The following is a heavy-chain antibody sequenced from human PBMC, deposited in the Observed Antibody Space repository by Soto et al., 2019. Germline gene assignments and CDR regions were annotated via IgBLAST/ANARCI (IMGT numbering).Heavy chain of an antibody. Sequence: GGSLRLSCAASGFTFSSYSMNWVRQAPGKGLEWVSYFSICSSTIYYADSVKGRFTISRDNSKNTLYLQMNSLRAEDTAVYYCAKSPNRHYYDSSGYYDILFFDYWGQGTLVTVSS. CDR3: AKSPNRHYYDSSGYYDILFFDY. J-gene: IGHJ4*02. CDR2: FSICSSTI. CDR1: GFTFSSYS. D-gene: IGHD3-22*01. V-gene: IGHV3-48*01.